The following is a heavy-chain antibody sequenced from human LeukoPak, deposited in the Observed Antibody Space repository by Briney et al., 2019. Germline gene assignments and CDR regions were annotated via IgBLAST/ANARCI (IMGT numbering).Heavy chain of an antibody. D-gene: IGHD3-3*01. Sequence: GGSLRLSCAASGFTFSSYAMSWVRQAPGKGLEWVSAISGSGGSTYYADSVKGRFTISRDNSKNTLYLQMSSLRAEDTAVYYCAKDLGVVRFLEWSIDYWGQGTLVTVSS. J-gene: IGHJ4*02. V-gene: IGHV3-23*01. CDR3: AKDLGVVRFLEWSIDY. CDR2: ISGSGGST. CDR1: GFTFSSYA.